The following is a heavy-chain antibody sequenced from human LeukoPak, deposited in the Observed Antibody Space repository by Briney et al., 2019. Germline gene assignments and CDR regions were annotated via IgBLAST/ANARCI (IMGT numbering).Heavy chain of an antibody. CDR1: GYSISSGYY. CDR2: IYHSGST. Sequence: PSETLSLTCVVSGYSISSGYYWGWIRQPPGKGLEWIGSIYHSGSTYYNPSLKSRVTISVDTSKNQFSLKLSSVTAADTAVYYCARLGYSSSMFDYWGQGTLVTVSS. J-gene: IGHJ4*02. D-gene: IGHD6-13*01. CDR3: ARLGYSSSMFDY. V-gene: IGHV4-38-2*01.